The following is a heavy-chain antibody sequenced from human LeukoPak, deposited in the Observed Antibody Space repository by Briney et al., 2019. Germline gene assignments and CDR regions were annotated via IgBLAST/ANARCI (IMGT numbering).Heavy chain of an antibody. CDR2: INHSGST. CDR3: ARRGYSYGYPYYYGMDV. V-gene: IGHV4-34*01. CDR1: GGSFSGYY. D-gene: IGHD5-18*01. Sequence: PSGTLSLTCAVYGGSFSGYYWSWIRQPPGKGLEWIGEINHSGSTNYNPSLKSRVTISVDTSKNQFSLKLSSVTAADTAVYYCARRGYSYGYPYYYGMDVWGQGTTVTVSS. J-gene: IGHJ6*02.